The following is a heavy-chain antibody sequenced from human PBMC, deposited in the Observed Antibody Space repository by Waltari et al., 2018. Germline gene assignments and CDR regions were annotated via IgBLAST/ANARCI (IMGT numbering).Heavy chain of an antibody. Sequence: QVQLVQSGAEVKKPGASVKVSCKASGGTFSSYAISWVRQAPGQGLEWMGGIIPIFGTANYAQKFQGRFTITTDESTSTAYMELSSLRSEDTAVYYCARTLGSWYGHYYYGMDVWGQGTTVTVSS. CDR1: GGTFSSYA. CDR3: ARTLGSWYGHYYYGMDV. J-gene: IGHJ6*02. D-gene: IGHD6-13*01. V-gene: IGHV1-69*01. CDR2: IIPIFGTA.